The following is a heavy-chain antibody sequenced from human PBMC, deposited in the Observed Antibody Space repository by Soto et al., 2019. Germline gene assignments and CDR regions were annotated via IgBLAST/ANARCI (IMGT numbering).Heavy chain of an antibody. CDR2: TRNRPNGYTT. V-gene: IGHV3-72*01. Sequence: GGSLRLSCTASGFTFSDHYMDWVRQAPGKGLEWVGRTRNRPNGYTTEYAASVKGRFTISRDDSKSIAYLQMNSLKTEDTAVYYRTRDPPRFDCSGGSCYPSYYYYGMDVWGQGTTVTVSS. CDR1: GFTFSDHY. D-gene: IGHD2-15*01. CDR3: TRDPPRFDCSGGSCYPSYYYYGMDV. J-gene: IGHJ6*02.